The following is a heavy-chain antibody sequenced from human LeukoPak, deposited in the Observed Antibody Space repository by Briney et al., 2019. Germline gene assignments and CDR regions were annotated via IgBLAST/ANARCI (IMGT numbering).Heavy chain of an antibody. CDR2: IYYSGST. D-gene: IGHD6-13*01. J-gene: IGHJ4*02. Sequence: SETLSLTCTVSGGSVSSGSYYWSWIRQPPGKGLEWIGYIYYSGSTNYNPSLKSRVTISVDTSKNQFSLKLSSVTAADTAVYYCARQPISSSWWPFDYWGQGTLVTVSS. CDR3: ARQPISSSWWPFDY. V-gene: IGHV4-61*01. CDR1: GGSVSSGSYY.